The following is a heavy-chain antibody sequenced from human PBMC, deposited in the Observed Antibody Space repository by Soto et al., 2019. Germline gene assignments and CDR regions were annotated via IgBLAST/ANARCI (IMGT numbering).Heavy chain of an antibody. CDR3: ARVQSSYYDRAFDY. J-gene: IGHJ4*02. CDR2: VYYTGNT. Sequence: KPSETLSLTCTVSGGSISNYYWSWIRQPPGKGLEWIGYVYYTGNTDYNPSLKSRVTISVDTAKNQFSLKLNSVTATDTAVYFCARVQSSYYDRAFDYWGQGFLVTVSS. D-gene: IGHD3-3*01. CDR1: GGSISNYY. V-gene: IGHV4-59*08.